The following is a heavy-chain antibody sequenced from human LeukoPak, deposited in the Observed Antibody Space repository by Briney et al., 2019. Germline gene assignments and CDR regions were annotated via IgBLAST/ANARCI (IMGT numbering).Heavy chain of an antibody. CDR2: IIPIFGTA. V-gene: IGHV1-69*05. Sequence: SVKVSCKASGGTFSSYAISWVRQAPGQGLEWMGGIIPIFGTANYAQKFQGRVTITTDESTSTAYMELSSLRSEDTAVYYCARSEVYDFRSGHWHFQHWGQGTLVTVSS. D-gene: IGHD3-3*01. CDR1: GGTFSSYA. CDR3: ARSEVYDFRSGHWHFQH. J-gene: IGHJ1*01.